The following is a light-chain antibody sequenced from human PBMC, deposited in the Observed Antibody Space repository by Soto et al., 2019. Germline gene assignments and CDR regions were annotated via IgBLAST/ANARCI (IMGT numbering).Light chain of an antibody. J-gene: IGKJ1*01. CDR2: KAS. CDR3: QVYRTESRK. Sequence: DIQMTQSPSTLSASVGDRVSITCRASQAISSWLAWYQQKPGKAPKALIYKASTLESGVPSRFSGSGSGTEFTLTISSLQPDDFATYYCQVYRTESRKFGQGTKV. CDR1: QAISSW. V-gene: IGKV1-5*03.